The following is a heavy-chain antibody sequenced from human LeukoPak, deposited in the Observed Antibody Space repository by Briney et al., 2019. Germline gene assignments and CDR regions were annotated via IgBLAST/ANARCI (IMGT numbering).Heavy chain of an antibody. V-gene: IGHV4-39*07. CDR2: IYYSGST. CDR1: GGSISSSSYY. Sequence: SETLSLTCTVSGGSISSSSYYWGWIRQPPGKGLEWIGSIYYSGSTYYNPSLKSRVTISVDTSKNQFSLKLSSVTAADTAVYYCARSPDTAMDYFDYWGQGTLVTVSS. D-gene: IGHD5-18*01. J-gene: IGHJ4*02. CDR3: ARSPDTAMDYFDY.